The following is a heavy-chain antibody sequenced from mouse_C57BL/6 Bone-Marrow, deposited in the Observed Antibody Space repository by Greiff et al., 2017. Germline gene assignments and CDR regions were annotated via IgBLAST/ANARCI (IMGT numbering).Heavy chain of an antibody. V-gene: IGHV1-5*01. Sequence: VQLQQSGTVLARPGASVKMSCKTSGYTFTSYWMHWVKQRPGQGLEWIGAIYPGNSDTSSHPQFQGKAKLTSLTSARTAYMELISLTNEDSAVYYCTRYWDVAYWGQGTLVTVSA. CDR3: TRYWDVAY. J-gene: IGHJ3*01. CDR1: GYTFTSYW. CDR2: IYPGNSDT. D-gene: IGHD4-1*01.